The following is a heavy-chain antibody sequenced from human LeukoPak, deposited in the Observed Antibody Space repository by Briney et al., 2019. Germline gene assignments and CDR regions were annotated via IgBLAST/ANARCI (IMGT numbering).Heavy chain of an antibody. CDR3: ASVYKHGMDV. J-gene: IGHJ6*02. V-gene: IGHV1-46*01. D-gene: IGHD5-24*01. Sequence: ASVKVSCKASGYTVTSYYMHWVRQAPGQGLEWMAILNPSGGSSNYAQKFQGRATLTRATSTDTVYMELSSLRSEGTAVYYCASVYKHGMDVWGQGTTVIVSS. CDR1: GYTVTSYY. CDR2: LNPSGGSS.